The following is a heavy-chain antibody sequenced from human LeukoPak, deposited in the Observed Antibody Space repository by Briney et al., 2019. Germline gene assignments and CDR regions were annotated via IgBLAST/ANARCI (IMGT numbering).Heavy chain of an antibody. V-gene: IGHV3-21*01. J-gene: IGHJ4*02. CDR2: ISSNSSYI. CDR1: GFTFSSYS. D-gene: IGHD4-23*01. Sequence: GGSLRLSCAASGFTFSSYSMNWVRQAPGKGLEWVSSISSNSSYIYYADSVKGRFTISRDNAKNSLYLQMNSLRAEDTAVYYCARLYGGNSDYWGQGTLVTVSS. CDR3: ARLYGGNSDY.